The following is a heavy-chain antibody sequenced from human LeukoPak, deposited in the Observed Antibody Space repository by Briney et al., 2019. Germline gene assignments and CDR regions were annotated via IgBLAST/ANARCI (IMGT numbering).Heavy chain of an antibody. J-gene: IGHJ4*02. CDR1: GGSISSSSYY. V-gene: IGHV4-39*07. CDR3: ARDKVSAPPDY. Sequence: SETLSLTCTVSGGSISSSSYYWGWIRQPPGKGLEWIGYIYHSGSTYYNPSLKSRVTISVDRSKNQFSLKLSSVTAADTAVYYCARDKVSAPPDYWGQGALVTVSS. CDR2: IYHSGST. D-gene: IGHD6-25*01.